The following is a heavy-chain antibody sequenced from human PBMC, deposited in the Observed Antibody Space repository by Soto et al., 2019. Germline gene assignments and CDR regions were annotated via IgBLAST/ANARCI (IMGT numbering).Heavy chain of an antibody. J-gene: IGHJ5*02. CDR2: ISYDGSNK. CDR1: GFTFSSYG. D-gene: IGHD2-15*01. V-gene: IGHV3-30*18. Sequence: QVQLVESGGGVVQPGRSLRLSCAASGFTFSSYGMHWVRQAPGKGLEWVAVISYDGSNKYYADSVKGRFTISRDNSTNTLYLQMNRLRAEDTAVYYCAKDGGPVVVVVAATLGWFGPWGQGTLVTVSS. CDR3: AKDGGPVVVVVAATLGWFGP.